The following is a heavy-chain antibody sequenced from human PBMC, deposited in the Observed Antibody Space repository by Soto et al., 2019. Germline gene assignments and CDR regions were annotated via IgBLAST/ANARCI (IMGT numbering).Heavy chain of an antibody. D-gene: IGHD6-13*01. CDR2: MNPNNGNT. CDR1: GYPFTSLD. Sequence: QVQLVQSGAEVKNPGASVKVSCKTSGYPFTSLDVNWVRQASGQGLAWMGWMNPNNGNTGYAQRFQGRVTMTRDTSISTAYMELNSLTSEDTAVYYCARGIAAGVDYWGQGTLVTVSS. J-gene: IGHJ4*02. CDR3: ARGIAAGVDY. V-gene: IGHV1-8*01.